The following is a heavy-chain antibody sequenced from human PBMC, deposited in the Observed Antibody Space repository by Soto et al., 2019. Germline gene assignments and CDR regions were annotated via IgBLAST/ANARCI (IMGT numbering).Heavy chain of an antibody. CDR1: GLTVSNNY. CDR3: AAGDGDIFDF. V-gene: IGHV3-53*01. CDR2: LYRGGST. Sequence: GGSLRLSCAASGLTVSNNYMSWVRQAPGKGLEWVSALYRGGSTNYADSVKGRFTISRDNSKNTVYLQMNSLRIEDTAVYFCAAGDGDIFDFWGQGTLVSVSS. J-gene: IGHJ4*02. D-gene: IGHD3-9*01.